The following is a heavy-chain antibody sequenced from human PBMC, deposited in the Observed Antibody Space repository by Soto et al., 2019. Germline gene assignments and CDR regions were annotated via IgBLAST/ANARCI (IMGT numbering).Heavy chain of an antibody. Sequence: ASVKVSCKASGYTFTSYDINWVRQATGQGLEWMGWMNPNSGNTGYAQKFQGRVTMTRNTSISTAYMELSSLRSEDTAVYYCARTSGNDFWSGYYTGFNYYYYGMDVWG. D-gene: IGHD3-3*01. V-gene: IGHV1-8*01. J-gene: IGHJ6*02. CDR3: ARTSGNDFWSGYYTGFNYYYYGMDV. CDR2: MNPNSGNT. CDR1: GYTFTSYD.